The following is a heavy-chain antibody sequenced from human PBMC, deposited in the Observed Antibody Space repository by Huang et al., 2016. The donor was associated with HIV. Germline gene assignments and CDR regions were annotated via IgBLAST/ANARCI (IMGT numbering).Heavy chain of an antibody. Sequence: QVQLVESGGGVVQPGRSLRISCAASGFTFSLYGMHWVRQATGKGLEWVAVISYDGKTKYYADSVKGRFTISRENSKTTLYLQMNRLRVEDTALYYCAKGGSAAVVLDFWGQGTLVTVSS. CDR1: GFTFSLYG. V-gene: IGHV3-30*18. CDR2: ISYDGKTK. J-gene: IGHJ4*02. D-gene: IGHD6-13*01. CDR3: AKGGSAAVVLDF.